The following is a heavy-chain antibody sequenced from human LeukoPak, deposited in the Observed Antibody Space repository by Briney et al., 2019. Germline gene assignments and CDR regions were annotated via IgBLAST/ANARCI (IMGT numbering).Heavy chain of an antibody. Sequence: PSETLSLTCTVSGGSISSYYWSWIRQPPGKGLEWIGYIYYSGSTNYNPSLKSRVTISVDTSKNQFSLKLSSVTAADTAVYYCARLVITMVRGVILHYFDYWGQGTLVTVSS. V-gene: IGHV4-59*01. CDR2: IYYSGST. J-gene: IGHJ4*02. CDR3: ARLVITMVRGVILHYFDY. D-gene: IGHD3-10*01. CDR1: GGSISSYY.